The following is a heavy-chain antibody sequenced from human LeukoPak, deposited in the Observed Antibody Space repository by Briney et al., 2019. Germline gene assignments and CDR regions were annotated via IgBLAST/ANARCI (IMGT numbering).Heavy chain of an antibody. CDR3: ARDRERSGRYSGSPDAFDI. CDR2: IYYIGGT. D-gene: IGHD6-13*01. CDR1: GGSISNYY. J-gene: IGHJ3*02. Sequence: SETLSLTCTVSGGSISNYYWSWIRQSPGKGLEWIGFIYYIGGTNYNPSLKSRVTISIDTSKTQFSLKLNSVAAADTAVYYCARDRERSGRYSGSPDAFDIWGQGTMVTVSS. V-gene: IGHV4-59*01.